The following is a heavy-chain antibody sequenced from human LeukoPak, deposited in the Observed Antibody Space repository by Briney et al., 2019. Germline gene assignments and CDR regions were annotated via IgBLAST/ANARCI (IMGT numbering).Heavy chain of an antibody. CDR2: IYNNGDT. V-gene: IGHV3-53*01. Sequence: PGGSLRLSCAASGFTVSSSFMSWVRQAPGKGLEWVSIIYNNGDTYYADSVKGRFTISRDNSKNTVYLQMDSLRDEDTAVYHCARGSGAPWGQGTLVTVSS. CDR1: GFTVSSSF. CDR3: ARGSGAP. J-gene: IGHJ5*02. D-gene: IGHD6-19*01.